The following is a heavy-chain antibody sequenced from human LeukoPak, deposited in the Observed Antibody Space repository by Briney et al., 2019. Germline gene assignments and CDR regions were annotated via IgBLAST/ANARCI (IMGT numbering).Heavy chain of an antibody. CDR1: GGSISSSTYY. CDR2: IYYSGST. CDR3: ARNRYYYYYMDV. D-gene: IGHD1-14*01. V-gene: IGHV4-39*07. J-gene: IGHJ6*03. Sequence: SQTLSLTCTVPGGSISSSTYYWGWIRQPPGKGLEWIGSIYYSGSTYYNPSLKSRVSISVDTSKNQFSLKLSSVTAADTAVYYCARNRYYYYYMDVWGKGTTVTISS.